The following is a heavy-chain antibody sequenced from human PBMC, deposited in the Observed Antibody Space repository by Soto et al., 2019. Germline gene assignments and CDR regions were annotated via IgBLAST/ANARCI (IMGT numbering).Heavy chain of an antibody. CDR1: GGTFSSYT. J-gene: IGHJ6*02. CDR2: IIPILGIA. V-gene: IGHV1-69*04. Sequence: SVKVSCKASGGTFSSYTISWVRQAPGQGLEWMGRIIPILGIANYAQKFQGRVTITADKSTSTAYMELSSLRSEDTAVYYCARDPGSGSYYPDYYYYGMDVWGQGTTVTVSS. CDR3: ARDPGSGSYYPDYYYYGMDV. D-gene: IGHD3-10*01.